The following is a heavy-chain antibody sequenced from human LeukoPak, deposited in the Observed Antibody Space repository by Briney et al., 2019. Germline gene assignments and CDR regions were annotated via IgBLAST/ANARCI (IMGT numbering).Heavy chain of an antibody. D-gene: IGHD3-10*01. Sequence: SSETLSLTCTVSGGSISSYYWNWIRRPAGKGLEWIGRITSSRTTNYNPSLKSRLTMSVDTSKNQFSLRLSSVTAADTAVYYCARDSGSGNYEGWGQGTLVTVSS. J-gene: IGHJ4*02. CDR2: ITSSRTT. V-gene: IGHV4-4*07. CDR1: GGSISSYY. CDR3: ARDSGSGNYEG.